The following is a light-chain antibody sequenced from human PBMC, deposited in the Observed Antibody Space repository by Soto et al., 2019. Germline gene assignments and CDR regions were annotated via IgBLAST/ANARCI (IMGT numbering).Light chain of an antibody. CDR2: DVN. CDR1: SSDVGAYNY. CDR3: CAYAGSYSLV. Sequence: QSALTQPRSVSGSPGQPVAISCTGTSSDVGAYNYVSWYQQHPGKAPKVMIYDVNKRPSGVPDRFSGSKSDNTASLTISGLQAEDEADYYCCAYAGSYSLVFGGGTKLTVL. J-gene: IGLJ2*01. V-gene: IGLV2-11*01.